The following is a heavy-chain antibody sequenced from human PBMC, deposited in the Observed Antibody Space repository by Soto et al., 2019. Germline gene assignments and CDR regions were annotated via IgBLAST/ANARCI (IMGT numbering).Heavy chain of an antibody. V-gene: IGHV4-39*01. J-gene: IGHJ4*02. CDR3: ARQGYSRGVVDY. CDR1: GGSISSSSYY. Sequence: QLQLQESGPGLVKPSETLSLTCTVSGGSISSSSYYWGWIRQPPGKGLEWIGSIYYSGSTYYNPSLKSRVTISVDTSKNQFSLKLSSVTAADTAVYYCARQGYSRGVVDYWGQGTLVTVSS. D-gene: IGHD3-10*01. CDR2: IYYSGST.